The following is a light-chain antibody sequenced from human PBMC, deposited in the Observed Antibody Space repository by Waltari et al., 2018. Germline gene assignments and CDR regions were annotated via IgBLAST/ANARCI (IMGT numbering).Light chain of an antibody. CDR3: QQYNNWPRRT. CDR2: GAS. CDR1: QSVSSN. V-gene: IGKV3-15*01. J-gene: IGKJ2*01. Sequence: EIVMTQSPATLSVSPGERATLSCRPSQSVSSNLAWYQHKPGQAPRPLIYGASTRATGIPARFSGSGSGTEFTLTISSLQSEDFAVYYCQQYNNWPRRTFAQGTKVEIK.